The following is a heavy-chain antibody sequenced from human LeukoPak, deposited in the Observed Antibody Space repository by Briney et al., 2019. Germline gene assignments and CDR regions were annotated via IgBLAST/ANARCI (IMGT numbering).Heavy chain of an antibody. CDR2: INPSGGST. Sequence: GASVKVSRKASGYTFTSYYMHWVRQAPGQGLEWMGIINPSGGSTSYAQKFQGRVTMTRDTSTSTVYMELSSLRSEDTAVYYCARDPCSSTSCRGPPWFDPWGQGTLVTVSS. CDR3: ARDPCSSTSCRGPPWFDP. CDR1: GYTFTSYY. J-gene: IGHJ5*02. V-gene: IGHV1-46*01. D-gene: IGHD2-2*01.